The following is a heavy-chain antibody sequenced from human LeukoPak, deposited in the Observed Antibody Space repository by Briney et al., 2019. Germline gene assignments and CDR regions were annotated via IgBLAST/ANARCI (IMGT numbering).Heavy chain of an antibody. CDR1: GGSISSYY. D-gene: IGHD4-17*01. V-gene: IGHV4-4*07. CDR2: IYTSGST. CDR3: ARDGRRVTVTQHYYYYYMDV. Sequence: SETLSLTCTVSGGSISSYYWSWIRQPAGKGLEWIGRIYTSGSTYYNPSLKSRVTISVDTSKNQFSLKLSSVTAADTAVYYCARDGRRVTVTQHYYYYYMDVWGKGTTVTVSS. J-gene: IGHJ6*03.